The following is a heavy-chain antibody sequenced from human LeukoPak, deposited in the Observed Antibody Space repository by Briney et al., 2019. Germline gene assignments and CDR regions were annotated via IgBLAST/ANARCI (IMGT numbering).Heavy chain of an antibody. Sequence: GGSLRLSCAASGFTFSGSAMHWVRQASGKGLEWVGRIRSKANSYATAYAASVKGRFTISRDDSKNTAYLQMNSLRAEDTAVYYCARDRQYSGSSHVDYWGQGTLVTVSS. D-gene: IGHD1-26*01. J-gene: IGHJ4*02. V-gene: IGHV3-73*01. CDR3: ARDRQYSGSSHVDY. CDR2: IRSKANSYAT. CDR1: GFTFSGSA.